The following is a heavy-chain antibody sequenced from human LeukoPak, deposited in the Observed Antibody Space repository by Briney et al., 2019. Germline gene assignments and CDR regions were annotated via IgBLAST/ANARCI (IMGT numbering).Heavy chain of an antibody. CDR2: IYYSGST. D-gene: IGHD5-18*01. Sequence: SETLSLTCTVSGGSISSYYWSWIRQPPGKGLEWIGYIYYSGSTNYNPSLKSRVTISVDTSKNQFSLKLSSVTAADTAVYYCARDRGYKAFDIWGQGTMVTVSS. CDR3: ARDRGYKAFDI. V-gene: IGHV4-59*01. CDR1: GGSISSYY. J-gene: IGHJ3*02.